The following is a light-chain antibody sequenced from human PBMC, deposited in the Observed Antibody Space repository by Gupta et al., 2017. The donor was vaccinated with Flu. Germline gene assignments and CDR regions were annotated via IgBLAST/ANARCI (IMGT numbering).Light chain of an antibody. J-gene: IGKJ2*01. CDR2: WAS. V-gene: IGKV4-1*01. CDR3: QQYDSNPLYT. CDR1: QSGLYSSNNKNY. Sequence: DIVMTQSPDSLAVSLGERATINCKSSQSGLYSSNNKNYLAWYQQKPGQPPKLLIYWASTREAGVPDRFSGSGYGTDFTLTISSRQAEDVAVYYCQQYDSNPLYTFGQGTKLEIK.